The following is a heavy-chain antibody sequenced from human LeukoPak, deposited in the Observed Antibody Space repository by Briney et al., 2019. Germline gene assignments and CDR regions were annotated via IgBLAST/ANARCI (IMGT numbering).Heavy chain of an antibody. Sequence: SETLSLTCTVSGGSISSYYWSWIRQPPGKGLEWIGYIYYSGSTNYNPSLKSRVTISVDTSKNQFSLKLSSVTAADTAVYYCARGLATLDYWGQGTLVTVSS. CDR3: ARGLATLDY. V-gene: IGHV4-59*01. J-gene: IGHJ4*02. D-gene: IGHD5-24*01. CDR1: GGSISSYY. CDR2: IYYSGST.